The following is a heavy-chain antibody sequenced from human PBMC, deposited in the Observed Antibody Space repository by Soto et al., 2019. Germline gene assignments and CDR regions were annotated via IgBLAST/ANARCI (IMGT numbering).Heavy chain of an antibody. CDR3: ATLTYCSSASCPNYYYVMDV. CDR2: IGSSSNYI. Sequence: FSTGSLTCDRQTPGKGLEWVASIGSSSNYIYYADSVKGRFTISRDNAKNSLFLQMNSLRAEDTAVYYCATLTYCSSASCPNYYYVMDVWGQGTTVTVSS. D-gene: IGHD2-2*01. CDR1: FSTGS. J-gene: IGHJ6*02. V-gene: IGHV3-21*06.